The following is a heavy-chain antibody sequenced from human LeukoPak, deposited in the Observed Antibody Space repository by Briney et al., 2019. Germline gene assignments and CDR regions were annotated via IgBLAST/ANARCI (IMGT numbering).Heavy chain of an antibody. Sequence: ASVKVSCKASGYTFTSYYMHWVRQAPGQGLEWMGIINPSGGSTSYAQKFQGRVTMTRDTSTSTVYMELSSLRSEDTAVYYCARDWGYYYDSSGYYPDDAFGIWGQGTMVTVSS. J-gene: IGHJ3*02. D-gene: IGHD3-22*01. CDR1: GYTFTSYY. V-gene: IGHV1-46*01. CDR2: INPSGGST. CDR3: ARDWGYYYDSSGYYPDDAFGI.